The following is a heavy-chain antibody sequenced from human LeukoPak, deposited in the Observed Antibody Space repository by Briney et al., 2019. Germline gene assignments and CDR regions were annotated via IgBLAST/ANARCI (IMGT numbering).Heavy chain of an antibody. V-gene: IGHV3-23*01. Sequence: GGSLRLYCAVSGITLSNYGMSWVRQAPGKGLEWVAGISGSGGSTNYAGSVKGRFTISRDNRKNTLYLQMNSLRVEDTAVYFCAKRGVVIRVILVGFHKEAYYFDSWGQGALVTVSS. CDR2: ISGSGGST. CDR3: AKRGVVIRVILVGFHKEAYYFDS. CDR1: GITLSNYG. D-gene: IGHD3-22*01. J-gene: IGHJ4*02.